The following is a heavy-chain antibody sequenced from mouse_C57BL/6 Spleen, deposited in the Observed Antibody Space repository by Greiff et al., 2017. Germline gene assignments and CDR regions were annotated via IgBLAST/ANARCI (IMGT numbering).Heavy chain of an antibody. D-gene: IGHD1-1*01. CDR3: TTYTTVDLMDY. V-gene: IGHV14-1*01. Sequence: EVQLQQSGAELVRPGASVKLSCTASGFYIKDYYMHWVKQRPEQGLEWIGRIDPEDGDTEYAPKFQGKATMTADTSSNTAYLQLSSLTSEDTAVYYCTTYTTVDLMDYWGQGTSVTVSA. CDR1: GFYIKDYY. J-gene: IGHJ4*01. CDR2: IDPEDGDT.